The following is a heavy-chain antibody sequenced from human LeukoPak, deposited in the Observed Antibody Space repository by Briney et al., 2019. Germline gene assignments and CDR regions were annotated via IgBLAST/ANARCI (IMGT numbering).Heavy chain of an antibody. D-gene: IGHD1-26*01. CDR2: IIPILGTA. Sequence: SVKVSCKASGGTFSSYAISWVRQAPGQGLEWMGGIIPILGTANYALKLQGRVTITADESTSTAYMELSSLRSEDTAVYYCARGNGGSYYFDYWGQGTLVTVSS. CDR1: GGTFSSYA. J-gene: IGHJ4*02. CDR3: ARGNGGSYYFDY. V-gene: IGHV1-69*13.